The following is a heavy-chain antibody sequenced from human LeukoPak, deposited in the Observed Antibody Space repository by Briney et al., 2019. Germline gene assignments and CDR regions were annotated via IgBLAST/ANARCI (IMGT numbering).Heavy chain of an antibody. CDR2: ISYDGSNK. CDR1: GFTFSSYG. D-gene: IGHD3-10*01. J-gene: IGHJ4*02. Sequence: QPGRSLRLSCAASGFTFSSYGMHWVRQAPGKGLEWVAVISYDGSNKYYADSVKGRFTISRDNSKNTLYLQMSSLRAEDTAVYYCATPGGWGQGTLVTVSS. CDR3: ATPGG. V-gene: IGHV3-30*03.